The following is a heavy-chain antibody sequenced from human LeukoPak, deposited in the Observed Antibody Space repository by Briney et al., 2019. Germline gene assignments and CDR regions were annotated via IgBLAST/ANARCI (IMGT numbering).Heavy chain of an antibody. D-gene: IGHD6-19*01. CDR3: ARMGIAVAGQEHTFDY. Sequence: PGGSLRLSCAASGFTFSSYSMNWVRQAPGKGLEWVSSISSSSSYIYYADSVKGRFTISRDNAKNSLYLQMNSLRAEDTAVYYCARMGIAVAGQEHTFDYWGQGTLVTVSS. V-gene: IGHV3-21*01. CDR2: ISSSSSYI. J-gene: IGHJ4*02. CDR1: GFTFSSYS.